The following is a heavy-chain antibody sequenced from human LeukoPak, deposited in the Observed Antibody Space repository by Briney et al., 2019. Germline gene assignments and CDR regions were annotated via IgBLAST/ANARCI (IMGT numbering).Heavy chain of an antibody. D-gene: IGHD6-13*01. J-gene: IGHJ5*02. CDR1: GYDFRGYS. CDR3: ARRYYSSSFNWFDP. Sequence: ASVKVSCKASGYDFRGYSISWVRQAPGQGLEWMGWFSVYTEKTQYAQNLQGRVTMTTDPSTSTAYMELRSLTSDDTAVYYCARRYYSSSFNWFDPWGQGTLVTVSS. CDR2: FSVYTEKT. V-gene: IGHV1-18*01.